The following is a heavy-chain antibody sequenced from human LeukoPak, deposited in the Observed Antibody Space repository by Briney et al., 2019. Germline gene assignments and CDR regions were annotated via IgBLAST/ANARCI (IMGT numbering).Heavy chain of an antibody. D-gene: IGHD3-9*01. Sequence: GGSLRLSCAASGFTFSSYSMNWVRQAPGKGLEWVSSISSSSSYIYYADSVKGRFTISRDNAKNSLYLQMNSLRAEGTAVYYCARMTGSQDGMDVWGQGTTVTVSS. V-gene: IGHV3-21*01. J-gene: IGHJ6*02. CDR2: ISSSSSYI. CDR3: ARMTGSQDGMDV. CDR1: GFTFSSYS.